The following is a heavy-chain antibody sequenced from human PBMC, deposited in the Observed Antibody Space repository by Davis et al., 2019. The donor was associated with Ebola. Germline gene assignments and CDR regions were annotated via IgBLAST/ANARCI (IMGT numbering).Heavy chain of an antibody. CDR2: IYHSGST. V-gene: IGHV4-59*04. CDR1: GGSINSFL. J-gene: IGHJ4*02. CDR3: ARSRYLGVVTFDY. D-gene: IGHD3-3*01. Sequence: SETLSLTCSVSGGSINSFLWTWIRQPPGKGLEWIGSIYHSGSTYYNPSLKSRVTISVDTSKNQFSLKLSSVTAADTAVYYCARSRYLGVVTFDYWGQGTLVTVSS.